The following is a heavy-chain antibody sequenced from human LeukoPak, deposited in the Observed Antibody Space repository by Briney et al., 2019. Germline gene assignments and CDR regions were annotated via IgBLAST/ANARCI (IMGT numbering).Heavy chain of an antibody. CDR1: GGSISTSSHY. CDR2: IYYSGST. V-gene: IGHV4-39*01. D-gene: IGHD1-26*01. Sequence: SETLSLTCTVSGGSISTSSHYRGWIRQPPGKGLEWIGTIYYSGSTYYNPSLKSRGTISVDTAKNQFSLRLTSVTATDTAVYYCARTSPTIGIAGATYNIWGQGTLVTVSS. J-gene: IGHJ4*02. CDR3: ARTSPTIGIAGATYNI.